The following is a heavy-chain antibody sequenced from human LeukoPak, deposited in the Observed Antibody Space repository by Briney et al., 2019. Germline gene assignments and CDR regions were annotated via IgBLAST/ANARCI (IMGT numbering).Heavy chain of an antibody. CDR1: GYPFTANY. V-gene: IGHV1-2*02. CDR3: ARDLGGNALDI. J-gene: IGHJ3*02. CDR2: INSNSGGT. Sequence: GASVKVSCKTSGYPFTANYMHWVRQAPGQGLESMGWINSNSGGTNYAQKFHGRVTMTRDSSISTAYMELSGLRSDDTAVYYYARDLGGNALDIWGQGTLVTVSS. D-gene: IGHD3-16*01.